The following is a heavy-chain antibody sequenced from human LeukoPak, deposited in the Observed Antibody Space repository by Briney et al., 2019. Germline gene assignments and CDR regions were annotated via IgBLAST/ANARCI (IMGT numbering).Heavy chain of an antibody. V-gene: IGHV1-8*02. CDR3: ARGASGTTSPDAFDI. J-gene: IGHJ3*02. CDR1: GYTFTGYY. D-gene: IGHD1-1*01. CDR2: MNPNSGNT. Sequence: ASVKVSCKASGYTFTGYYMHWVRQAPGQGLEWMGWMNPNSGNTGYAQKFQGRVTMTRNTSISTAYMELSSLRSEDTAVYYCARGASGTTSPDAFDIWGQGTMVTVSS.